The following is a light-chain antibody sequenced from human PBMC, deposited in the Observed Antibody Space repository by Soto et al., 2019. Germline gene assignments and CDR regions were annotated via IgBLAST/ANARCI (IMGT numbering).Light chain of an antibody. J-gene: IGLJ3*02. CDR2: LDRSGSY. Sequence: QSVLTQSSSASASLGSSVKLTCILSSGHSTYIIAWHQQQPGKAPRFLMTLDRSGSYNRGSGVPDRFSGSSSGADRYLTISNLQFEDEADYYCEAWDSNTNWVFGGGTKLTVL. CDR1: SGHSTYI. CDR3: EAWDSNTNWV. V-gene: IGLV4-60*02.